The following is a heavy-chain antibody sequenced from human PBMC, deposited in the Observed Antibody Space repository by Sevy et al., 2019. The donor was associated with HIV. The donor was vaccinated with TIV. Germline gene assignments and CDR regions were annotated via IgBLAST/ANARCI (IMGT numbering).Heavy chain of an antibody. D-gene: IGHD5-12*01. CDR1: GGSISAYY. CDR3: ARAPPVRSGDDSLNWLDP. Sequence: SETLSLTCTVSGGSISAYYWSWIRQPPGKGLEYIGDIYYTGSTYYNPSLKSRVTISVDTSKNQFSLKLRSVTAVDTAVSYCARAPPVRSGDDSLNWLDPWGQGTLVTVSS. V-gene: IGHV4-59*01. CDR2: IYYTGST. J-gene: IGHJ5*02.